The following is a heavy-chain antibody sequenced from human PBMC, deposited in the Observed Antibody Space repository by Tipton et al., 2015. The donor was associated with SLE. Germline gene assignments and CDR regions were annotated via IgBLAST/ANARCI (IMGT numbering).Heavy chain of an antibody. J-gene: IGHJ4*02. CDR1: GASFSRYY. Sequence: TLSLTCAVYGASFSRYYWSSVRQPPRKGLEWGGEIDHSGSTNYNPSLKSRVTISIDTSKNQFSLKVSSVTAADTAVYYCARGRYCSSTSCSYYFDDWGQGTLVTVSS. D-gene: IGHD2-2*01. CDR3: ARGRYCSSTSCSYYFDD. V-gene: IGHV4-34*01. CDR2: IDHSGST.